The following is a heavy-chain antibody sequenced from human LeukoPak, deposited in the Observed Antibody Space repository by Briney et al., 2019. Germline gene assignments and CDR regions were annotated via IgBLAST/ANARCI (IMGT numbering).Heavy chain of an antibody. CDR2: IIPILGIA. J-gene: IGHJ4*02. CDR3: ASSPYTYYDILTGYFDY. Sequence: SVKVSCKASGGTFSSYAISWVRQAPGQGLEWMGRIIPILGIANYAQKFQGSVTITADKSTSTAYMELSSLRSEDTAVYYCASSPYTYYDILTGYFDYWGQGTLVTVSS. CDR1: GGTFSSYA. D-gene: IGHD3-9*01. V-gene: IGHV1-69*04.